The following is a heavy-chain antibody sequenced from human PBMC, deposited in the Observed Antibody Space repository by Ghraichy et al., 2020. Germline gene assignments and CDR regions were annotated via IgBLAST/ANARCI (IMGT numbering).Heavy chain of an antibody. Sequence: GGSQRLSCAASGFTFKNYWMHWVRQGPGKGLVWVSRIKSDDLSTTYADSVEGRFTISRDNAKDTLYLQMHSLRAEDTAVYYCARGHASGWSYDAFDIWGQGTMVTVSS. CDR2: IKSDDLST. V-gene: IGHV3-74*01. CDR1: GFTFKNYW. D-gene: IGHD6-19*01. J-gene: IGHJ3*02. CDR3: ARGHASGWSYDAFDI.